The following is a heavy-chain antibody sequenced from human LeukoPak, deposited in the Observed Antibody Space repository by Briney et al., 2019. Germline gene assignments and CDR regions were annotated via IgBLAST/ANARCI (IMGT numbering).Heavy chain of an antibody. CDR3: AKDLLYSSGWNSFDY. Sequence: PGGSLRLSCAASGFTFSSYSMNWVRQAPGKGLEWVSYISSSSSTIYYADSVKGRFTISRDNAKNSLYLQMNSLRAEDTAVYFCAKDLLYSSGWNSFDYWGQGTLVTVSS. CDR1: GFTFSSYS. V-gene: IGHV3-48*04. D-gene: IGHD6-19*01. J-gene: IGHJ4*02. CDR2: ISSSSSTI.